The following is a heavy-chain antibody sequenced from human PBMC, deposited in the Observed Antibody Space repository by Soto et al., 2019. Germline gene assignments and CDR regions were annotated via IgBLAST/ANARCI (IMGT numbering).Heavy chain of an antibody. D-gene: IGHD6-13*01. J-gene: IGHJ4*02. CDR2: ISGSGGST. CDR1: GFTFSRYA. V-gene: IGHV3-23*01. CDR3: AKDPLGIGSSWYYFDY. Sequence: EVQLLESGGGLVQPGGSLRLSCAASGFTFSRYAMSWVRQAPGKGLEWVSAISGSGGSTYYADSVKGRFTISRDNSKNTLYLQMNSLRAEDTAVYYCAKDPLGIGSSWYYFDYWGQGTLVTVSS.